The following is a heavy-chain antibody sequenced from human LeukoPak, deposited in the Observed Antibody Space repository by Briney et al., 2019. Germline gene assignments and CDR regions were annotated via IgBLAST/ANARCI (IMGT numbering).Heavy chain of an antibody. V-gene: IGHV3-7*01. CDR1: GFTFSSYW. J-gene: IGHJ4*02. CDR2: IKHDGSEK. Sequence: SGGSLRLPCAASGFTFSSYWMSWVRQAPGKGLEWVANIKHDGSEKYYVDSVKGRFAISRDNAKNSLYLQMNSLRAEDTAVYYCARAPREWLLGYYFDYWGQGTLVTVSS. CDR3: ARAPREWLLGYYFDY. D-gene: IGHD3-3*01.